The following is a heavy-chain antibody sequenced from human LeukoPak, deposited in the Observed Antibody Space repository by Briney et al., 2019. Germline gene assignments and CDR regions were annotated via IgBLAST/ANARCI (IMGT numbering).Heavy chain of an antibody. J-gene: IGHJ4*02. CDR2: INHSGST. V-gene: IGHV4-34*01. Sequence: SETLSLTCAVYGGSFSGYYWSWIRQPPGKGLEWIGEINHSGSTNYNPSLKSRVTISVDTSKNQFSLKLSSVTAADTAVYYCASSSGPYYYDSSGYSLWGQGTLVTVSS. D-gene: IGHD3-22*01. CDR1: GGSFSGYY. CDR3: ASSSGPYYYDSSGYSL.